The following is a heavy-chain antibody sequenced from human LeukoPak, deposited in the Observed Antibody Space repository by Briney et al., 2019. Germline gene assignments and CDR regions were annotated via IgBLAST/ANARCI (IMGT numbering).Heavy chain of an antibody. Sequence: GGSLRLSCAASGFTVSSNYMSWVRQAPGKGLEWVSVIYIGGTTYYADSVKGRFTISRDNPKNTLYLQMNSLRAEDTAVYYCATRTSGSYYASFDYWGQGTLVTVSS. V-gene: IGHV3-53*01. D-gene: IGHD1-26*01. CDR1: GFTVSSNY. CDR3: ATRTSGSYYASFDY. CDR2: IYIGGTT. J-gene: IGHJ4*02.